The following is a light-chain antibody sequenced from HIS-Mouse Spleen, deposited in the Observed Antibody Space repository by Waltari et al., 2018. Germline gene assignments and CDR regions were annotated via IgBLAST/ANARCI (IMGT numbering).Light chain of an antibody. Sequence: QSALTQPASVSGSPGQSITISCTGTSSDVVRYNLVPRYQPHPGKAPKLMIYEGIKRPSGVSNRFSGSKSGNTASLTISGLQAEDEADYYCCSYAGSSTWVFGGGTKLTVL. CDR1: SSDVVRYNL. CDR3: CSYAGSSTWV. V-gene: IGLV2-23*01. J-gene: IGLJ3*02. CDR2: EGI.